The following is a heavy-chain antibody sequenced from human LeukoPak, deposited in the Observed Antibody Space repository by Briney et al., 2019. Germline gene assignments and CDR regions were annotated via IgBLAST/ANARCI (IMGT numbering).Heavy chain of an antibody. CDR1: GYTFTGYY. Sequence: ASVKVSCKASGYTFTGYYMHWVRQPPGQGLEWMGWINPNSGGTNYAQKFQGWVTMTRDTSISTAYMELSRLRSDDTAVYYCARDLLGNTFDYWGQGTLVTVSS. V-gene: IGHV1-2*04. J-gene: IGHJ4*02. CDR3: ARDLLGNTFDY. CDR2: INPNSGGT. D-gene: IGHD7-27*01.